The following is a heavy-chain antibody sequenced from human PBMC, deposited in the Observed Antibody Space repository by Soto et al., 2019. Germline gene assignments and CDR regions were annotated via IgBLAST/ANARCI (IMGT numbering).Heavy chain of an antibody. Sequence: QVQLQESGPGLVKPSQTLSLTCTVSGGSISSGGYYWSWIRQHPGKGLEWIGYIYYSGSTYYNPSLKSRVSISVDTSKNQFSPKLSSVTAADTAVYYCARGVVRPRDAFDIWGQGTMVTVSS. CDR1: GGSISSGGYY. D-gene: IGHD3-3*01. J-gene: IGHJ3*02. CDR3: ARGVVRPRDAFDI. CDR2: IYYSGST. V-gene: IGHV4-31*03.